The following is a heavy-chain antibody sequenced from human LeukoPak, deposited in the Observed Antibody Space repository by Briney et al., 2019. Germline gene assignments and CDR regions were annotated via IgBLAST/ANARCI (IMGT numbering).Heavy chain of an antibody. CDR2: IYYSGST. CDR3: ARDSYDSVRGYYYGMDV. J-gene: IGHJ6*02. V-gene: IGHV4-31*03. CDR1: GGSISSGGYY. D-gene: IGHD3-3*01. Sequence: ASETLSLTCTVSGGSISSGGYYWSWIRQHPGKGLEWIGYIYYSGSTYYNPSLKSRVTISVDTSKNQFSLKLSSVTAADTAVYYCARDSYDSVRGYYYGMDVWGQGTTVTVSS.